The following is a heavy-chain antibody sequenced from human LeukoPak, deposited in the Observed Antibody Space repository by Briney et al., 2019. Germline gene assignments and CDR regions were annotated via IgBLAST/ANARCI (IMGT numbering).Heavy chain of an antibody. V-gene: IGHV4-59*01. CDR3: ARVPGVAVAGNYYYYGMDV. D-gene: IGHD6-19*01. CDR2: IYYSGST. Sequence: LETLSLTSAVSGGSISGYYWSWIRQPPGKGLGWIGDIYYSGSTNYNPSPKSRVTISVDTSKNQLSLKLSSVTAADTAVYYCARVPGVAVAGNYYYYGMDVWGQGTTVTVSS. CDR1: GGSISGYY. J-gene: IGHJ6*02.